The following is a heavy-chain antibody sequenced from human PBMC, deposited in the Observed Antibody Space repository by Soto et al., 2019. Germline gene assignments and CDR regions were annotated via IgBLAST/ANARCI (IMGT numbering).Heavy chain of an antibody. Sequence: PGGSLRLSCSGSGFTVSSCGMHWVRQAPGKGLEHVSTLSSNGIGTYYADSVKGRFTFSRDTSKNTLYLQMSSLRTEDTAVYYCVKDMGQAAVGIRYPYGLDVWGLGTTVTVSS. D-gene: IGHD6-13*01. J-gene: IGHJ6*02. CDR3: VKDMGQAAVGIRYPYGLDV. V-gene: IGHV3-64D*06. CDR1: GFTVSSCG. CDR2: LSSNGIGT.